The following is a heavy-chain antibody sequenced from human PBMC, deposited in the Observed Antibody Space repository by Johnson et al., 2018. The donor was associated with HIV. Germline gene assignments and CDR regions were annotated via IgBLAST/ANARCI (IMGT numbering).Heavy chain of an antibody. J-gene: IGHJ3*02. D-gene: IGHD6-19*01. CDR3: AKDIASGYTNGGTLDI. CDR1: GFTFDDYA. CDR2: ISWNSDYI. Sequence: EVQLVESGGGLVQTGRSLRLSCAVSGFTFDDYAMHWVRQAPGNGLEWVSGISWNSDYIGYAESVKGRFTISRDNAKNSLYLQMNSLRPEDTGLYYCAKDIASGYTNGGTLDIWGQGTMVTVSS. V-gene: IGHV3-9*01.